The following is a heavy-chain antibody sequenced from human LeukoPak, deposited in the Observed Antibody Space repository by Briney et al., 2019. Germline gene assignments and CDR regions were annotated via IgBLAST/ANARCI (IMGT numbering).Heavy chain of an antibody. V-gene: IGHV3-7*01. Sequence: GGSLRLSCAASGFTFTTYWLGWVRQPPGKGLEWVANIKQDGTEKYCVDSVKGRFTISRDNAKNSLYLQMNSLRAEDTAVYYCVRDKEMSTMTGSVLDYWGQGTLVTVTS. D-gene: IGHD5-24*01. CDR2: IKQDGTEK. J-gene: IGHJ4*02. CDR3: VRDKEMSTMTGSVLDY. CDR1: GFTFTTYW.